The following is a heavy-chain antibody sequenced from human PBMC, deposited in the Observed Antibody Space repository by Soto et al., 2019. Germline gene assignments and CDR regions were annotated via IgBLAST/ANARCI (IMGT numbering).Heavy chain of an antibody. CDR2: IIPIFGTA. J-gene: IGHJ6*02. Sequence: SAKVSYRQYCGAFSSHAISWVRQAPGQGLEWMGGIIPIFGTANYAQKFQGRVTITADESTSTAYIELSSLRSEDTAVYYCARDPHLSGNCGMDVWGQGTTVTVYS. CDR1: CGAFSSHA. D-gene: IGHD3-10*01. CDR3: ARDPHLSGNCGMDV. V-gene: IGHV1-69*13.